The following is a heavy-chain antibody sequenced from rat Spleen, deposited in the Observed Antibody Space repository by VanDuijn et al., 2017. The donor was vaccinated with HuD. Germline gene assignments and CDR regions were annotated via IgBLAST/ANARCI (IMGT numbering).Heavy chain of an antibody. CDR3: TSHGTRVSRFAY. V-gene: IGHV5-19*01. CDR1: GFTFSNYG. J-gene: IGHJ3*01. Sequence: EVQLVESGGGLVQPGRSLKLSCAVSGFTFSNYGLHWILQAPTKGLEWVASISPSGGSTSYRDSVKGRFNISRDNAKSTLYLQMDSLRSEDTATYYCTSHGTRVSRFAYWGQGTLVTVSS. D-gene: IGHD1-4*01. CDR2: ISPSGGST.